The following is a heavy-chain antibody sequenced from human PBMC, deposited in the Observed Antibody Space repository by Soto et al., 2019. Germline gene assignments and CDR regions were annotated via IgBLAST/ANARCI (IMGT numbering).Heavy chain of an antibody. CDR2: IYYSGST. CDR1: GGSISTGGYY. Sequence: SETLSLTCTVSGGSISTGGYYWNWIRQHSGKGLEWIGYIYYSGSTYYNPPLKSRVSISLDTSKNQFSLKLSSVTAADTAMYYCARTKCSAGSCYPWSLDYWGQGTLVTVSS. V-gene: IGHV4-31*03. CDR3: ARTKCSAGSCYPWSLDY. D-gene: IGHD2-15*01. J-gene: IGHJ4*02.